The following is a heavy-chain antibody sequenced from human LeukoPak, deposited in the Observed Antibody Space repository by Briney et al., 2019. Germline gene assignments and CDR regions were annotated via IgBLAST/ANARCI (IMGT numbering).Heavy chain of an antibody. Sequence: PGGSLRLSCAASGFTFSSYAMSWVRQAPGKGLEWVSAISGSGGSTYYADSVKGRFTISRDNSKNTLYLQMNSLRAEGTAVYYCARDMAPERAWGPFDYWGQGTLVTVSS. J-gene: IGHJ4*02. CDR1: GFTFSSYA. CDR3: ARDMAPERAWGPFDY. V-gene: IGHV3-23*01. CDR2: ISGSGGST. D-gene: IGHD1-14*01.